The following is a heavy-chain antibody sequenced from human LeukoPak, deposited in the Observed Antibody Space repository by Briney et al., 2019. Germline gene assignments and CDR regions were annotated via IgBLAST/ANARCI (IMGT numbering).Heavy chain of an antibody. CDR2: IYYSGST. Sequence: SETLSLTCTVSGGSISSSSSFWVWIRQPPGKGLEWIGNIYYSGSTYYNPSVKSRVTISVDTSNNQFFLRLSSVTAADTAVYYCARRGYSSGWYNYWGQGTLVTVSS. D-gene: IGHD6-19*01. CDR3: ARRGYSSGWYNY. V-gene: IGHV4-39*07. CDR1: GGSISSSSSF. J-gene: IGHJ4*02.